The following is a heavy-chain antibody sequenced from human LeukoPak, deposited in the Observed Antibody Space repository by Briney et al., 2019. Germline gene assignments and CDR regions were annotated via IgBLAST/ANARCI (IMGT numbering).Heavy chain of an antibody. Sequence: SETLSLTCAVYGRSFSVYYWSWIRHPPGKGREWIGEINHSGSTNYNPSLKSRVTISLDTSKNQFSLKLHSVTATDTAVYYCARVFLGYCSSTSCYNRWYFDYWGQGTLVTVSS. CDR2: INHSGST. D-gene: IGHD2-2*02. J-gene: IGHJ4*02. CDR1: GRSFSVYY. V-gene: IGHV4-34*01. CDR3: ARVFLGYCSSTSCYNRWYFDY.